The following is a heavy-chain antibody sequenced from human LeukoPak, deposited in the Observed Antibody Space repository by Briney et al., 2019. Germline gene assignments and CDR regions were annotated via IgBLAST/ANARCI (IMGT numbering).Heavy chain of an antibody. V-gene: IGHV1-2*02. CDR3: ARGPNTGAFDA. D-gene: IGHD7-27*01. CDR1: GYTFSDYY. Sequence: ASVKVSCKASGYTFSDYYMRWWRQAPGQRLEWLGWINPKSGDTNFAQNFQGRVTMTRDTSISTAYMELSSLTSDDRAVYYCARGPNTGAFDAWGQGTLVTVSS. CDR2: INPKSGDT. J-gene: IGHJ4*02.